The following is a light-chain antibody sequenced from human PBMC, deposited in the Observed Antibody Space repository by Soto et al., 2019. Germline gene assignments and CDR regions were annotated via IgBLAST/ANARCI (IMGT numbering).Light chain of an antibody. V-gene: IGKV1-27*01. Sequence: DIQMTQSPSSLSASVGDRVTITCRASQGISNYLAWYQQKPGQAPKLLIYAASTLQSGVPSRFSGSGSGTDFTLTISSLQPEDVATYYCQRYYSDPPWTFGQGTKVDIK. J-gene: IGKJ1*01. CDR1: QGISNY. CDR2: AAS. CDR3: QRYYSDPPWT.